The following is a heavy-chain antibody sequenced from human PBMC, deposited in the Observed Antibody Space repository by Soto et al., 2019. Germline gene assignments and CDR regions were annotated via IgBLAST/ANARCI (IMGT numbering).Heavy chain of an antibody. J-gene: IGHJ2*01. V-gene: IGHV4-30-2*01. Sequence: QLQLQESGSGLVKPSQTLSLTCAVSGGSISSGGYSWSWIRQPPGKGLEWIGYIYHSGSTYYNPSLKSRVTISVDRSKNQFSLKLSSVTAADTAVYYCARERGFYGDYGGFDLWGRGTLVTVSS. D-gene: IGHD4-17*01. CDR2: IYHSGST. CDR1: GGSISSGGYS. CDR3: ARERGFYGDYGGFDL.